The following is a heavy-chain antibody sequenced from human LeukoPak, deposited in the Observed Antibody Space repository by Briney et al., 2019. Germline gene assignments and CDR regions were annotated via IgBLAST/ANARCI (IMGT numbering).Heavy chain of an antibody. CDR3: ARHPNADAFDI. Sequence: SETLSLTCAVYGGSFSGYYWSWIRQPPGKGLEWIGEINHSGSTNYNPSLKSRVTISLDTSKNQFSLKLSCVTAANTAVYYCARHPNADAFDIWGQGTMVTVSS. CDR2: INHSGST. D-gene: IGHD2-8*01. CDR1: GGSFSGYY. J-gene: IGHJ3*02. V-gene: IGHV4-34*01.